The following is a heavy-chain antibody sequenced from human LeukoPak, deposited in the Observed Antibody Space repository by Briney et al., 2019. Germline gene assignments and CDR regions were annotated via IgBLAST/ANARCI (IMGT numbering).Heavy chain of an antibody. CDR3: ARRRRSRYKVPNNWFDP. CDR1: GGSISSSSYY. D-gene: IGHD3-22*01. Sequence: SETLSLTCTVSGGSISSSSYYWGWIRQPPGKGLEWIGSIYYSGSTYYNPSLKSRVTISVDTSKNQFSLKLSSVTAADTAVYYCARRRRSRYKVPNNWFDPWGQGTLVTVSS. CDR2: IYYSGST. J-gene: IGHJ5*02. V-gene: IGHV4-39*01.